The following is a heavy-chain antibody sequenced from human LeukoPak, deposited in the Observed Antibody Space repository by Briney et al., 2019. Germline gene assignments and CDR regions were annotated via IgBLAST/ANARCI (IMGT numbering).Heavy chain of an antibody. Sequence: GGSLRLSCAASGFTVSNYWMSWVRQAPGKGLVWISRISGDGRTISYADSVKGRFTISRDNAKNTVSLQMNSLRAEDTAVYYCARDCSGGSCSNYWGQGTLVTVSS. V-gene: IGHV3-74*01. CDR1: GFTVSNYW. CDR3: ARDCSGGSCSNY. D-gene: IGHD2-15*01. CDR2: ISGDGRTI. J-gene: IGHJ4*02.